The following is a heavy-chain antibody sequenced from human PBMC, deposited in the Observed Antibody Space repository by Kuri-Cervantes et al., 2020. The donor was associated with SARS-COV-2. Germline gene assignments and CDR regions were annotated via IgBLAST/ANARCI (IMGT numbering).Heavy chain of an antibody. CDR1: GFTFSSYA. J-gene: IGHJ6*02. V-gene: IGHV3-30-3*01. Sequence: GGSLRLSRAASGFTFSSYAMHWVRQAPGKGLEWVAVISYDGSNKYYADPVKGRFTISRDNSKNTLYLQMNSLRAEDTAVYYCARDEVVVVPAAISGWYYYGMDVWGQGTTVTVSS. CDR3: ARDEVVVVPAAISGWYYYGMDV. D-gene: IGHD2-2*02. CDR2: ISYDGSNK.